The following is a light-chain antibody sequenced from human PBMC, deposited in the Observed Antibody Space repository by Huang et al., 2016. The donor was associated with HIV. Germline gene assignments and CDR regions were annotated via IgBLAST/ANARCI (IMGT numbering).Light chain of an antibody. CDR3: QQYNTYPWT. CDR2: KAS. V-gene: IGKV1-5*03. Sequence: DIQMTQSPSTLSASVGDRVTITCRASQTSSSWLAWYRQKPGKAPKLLIYKASDLESGVPSRFSGSGSGTEFTLTITSLQPDDFGTYYCQQYNTYPWTFGQGTKVEIK. J-gene: IGKJ1*01. CDR1: QTSSSW.